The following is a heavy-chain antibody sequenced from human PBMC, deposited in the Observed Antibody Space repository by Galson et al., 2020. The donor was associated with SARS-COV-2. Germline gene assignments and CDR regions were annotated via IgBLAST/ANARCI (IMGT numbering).Heavy chain of an antibody. Sequence: GESLKISCAASGVTLSNYAMVWVRQASGKGLEWVSGISHRGDTTFYADSVKGRFTISRDNSKNTLYLQMNSLRAEDTALYYCAKVLTPFTLTTSLDYWGQGTLVTVSS. CDR2: ISHRGDTT. D-gene: IGHD4-4*01. CDR1: GVTLSNYA. V-gene: IGHV3-23*01. J-gene: IGHJ4*02. CDR3: AKVLTPFTLTTSLDY.